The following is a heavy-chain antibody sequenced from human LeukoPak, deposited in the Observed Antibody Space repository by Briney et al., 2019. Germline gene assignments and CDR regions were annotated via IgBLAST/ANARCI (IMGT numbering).Heavy chain of an antibody. Sequence: PSETLSLTCAVYGGSFSGYYWSWIRQPPGKGLEWIGEINHSGSTNYNPSLKSRVTISVDTSKNQFSLKLSSVTAADTAVYYCARQIAVAAQFDPWGQGTLVTVSS. V-gene: IGHV4-34*01. J-gene: IGHJ5*02. CDR3: ARQIAVAAQFDP. D-gene: IGHD6-19*01. CDR1: GGSFSGYY. CDR2: INHSGST.